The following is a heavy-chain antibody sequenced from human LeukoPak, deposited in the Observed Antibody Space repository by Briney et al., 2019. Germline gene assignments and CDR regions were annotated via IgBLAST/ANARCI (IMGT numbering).Heavy chain of an antibody. V-gene: IGHV1-2*02. CDR1: GYTFTGYY. CDR2: INPNSGGT. J-gene: IGHJ4*02. CDR3: ARDPEYCSSTSCIGYFDY. D-gene: IGHD2-2*01. Sequence: ASVKVSCKASGYTFTGYYMHWVRQPPGQGLEGMGWINPNSGGTNYAQKFQGRVTMTRDTSISTAYMELSRLRSDDTAVYYCARDPEYCSSTSCIGYFDYWGQGTLVTVSS.